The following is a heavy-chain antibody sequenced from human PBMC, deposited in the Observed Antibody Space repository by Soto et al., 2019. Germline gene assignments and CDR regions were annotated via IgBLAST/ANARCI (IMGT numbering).Heavy chain of an antibody. CDR1: GDSVSSNSAA. V-gene: IGHV6-1*01. CDR3: ARSIAATGTFDY. CDR2: TYYRSEWYN. D-gene: IGHD6-13*01. Sequence: SQTLSLTCAISGDSVSSNSAAWNWIRQSPSRGLEWLGRTYYRSEWYNDYAASVKSRVVINPDTSRNQFSLQLNSVTPEDTAVYYCARSIAATGTFDYWGQGALVTVSS. J-gene: IGHJ4*02.